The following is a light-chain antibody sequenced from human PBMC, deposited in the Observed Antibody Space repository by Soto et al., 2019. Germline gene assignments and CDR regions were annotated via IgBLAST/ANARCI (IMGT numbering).Light chain of an antibody. CDR1: SSDVGGYNS. J-gene: IGLJ2*01. CDR3: SSYTSSSTVL. Sequence: QSVLTQPASVSGSPGQSITISCTGTSSDVGGYNSVSWYQQHPGKAPKVMIYDVSDRPSGVSNRFSGSKSGNTASRTISGLQAEDEADYYCSSYTSSSTVLFGGGTKLTVL. CDR2: DVS. V-gene: IGLV2-14*03.